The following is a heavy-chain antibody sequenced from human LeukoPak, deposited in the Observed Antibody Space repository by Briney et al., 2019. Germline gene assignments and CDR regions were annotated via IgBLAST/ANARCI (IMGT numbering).Heavy chain of an antibody. CDR2: IKQDGSEK. CDR3: ASWKVVVSNGGCDI. J-gene: IGHJ3*02. D-gene: IGHD2-15*01. CDR1: RFTYISYW. Sequence: GWSLRLTFPATRFTYISYWKSWVRQARWKGLDWVANIKQDGSEKYYVDSVKGRFTISRDNGKNSLSLQMNSLRAEDTAVYYCASWKVVVSNGGCDIWGQGTMVTVSS. V-gene: IGHV3-7*01.